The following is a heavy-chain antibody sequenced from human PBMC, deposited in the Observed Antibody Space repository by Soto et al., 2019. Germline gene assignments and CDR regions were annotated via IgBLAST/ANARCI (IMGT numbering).Heavy chain of an antibody. V-gene: IGHV3-66*01. CDR2: IYSGGST. CDR3: ARDPTPIYDFWSGYYLYYMDV. Sequence: GGSLRLSCAASGFTVSSNYMSWVRQAPGKGLEWVSVIYSGGSTYYADSVKGRFTISRDNSKNTLYLQMNSLRAEDTAVYYCARDPTPIYDFWSGYYLYYMDVWGKGTTVTVSS. D-gene: IGHD3-3*01. J-gene: IGHJ6*03. CDR1: GFTVSSNY.